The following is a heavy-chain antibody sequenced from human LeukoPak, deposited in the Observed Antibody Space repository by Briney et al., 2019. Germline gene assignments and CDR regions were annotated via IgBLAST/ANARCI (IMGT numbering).Heavy chain of an antibody. D-gene: IGHD4-17*01. J-gene: IGHJ4*02. CDR1: GFFVSNYD. V-gene: IGHV3-23*01. CDR3: ARGVTVTTDF. CDR2: LSSSGGST. Sequence: SGGSLRLSCVASGFFVSNYDMNWVRQAPGKGLEWVSGLSSSGGSTFYADSVKGRFTISRDNSKNTVYLQMNSLRGEDTAIYYCARGVTVTTDFWGQGTLVTVSS.